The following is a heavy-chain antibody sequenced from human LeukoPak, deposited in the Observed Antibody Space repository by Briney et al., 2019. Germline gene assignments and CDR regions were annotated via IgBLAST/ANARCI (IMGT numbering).Heavy chain of an antibody. CDR3: ARVGRGSGTIDY. CDR1: GGTFSSYA. CDR2: IIPIFGTA. V-gene: IGHV1-69*13. J-gene: IGHJ4*02. D-gene: IGHD2-2*01. Sequence: SVKVSCKASGGTFSSYAISWVRQAPGQGLEWMGGIIPIFGTANYAQKFQGRVTITADESTSTAYMELSSLRSEDTAVYYCARVGRGSGTIDYWGQGTLVTVSS.